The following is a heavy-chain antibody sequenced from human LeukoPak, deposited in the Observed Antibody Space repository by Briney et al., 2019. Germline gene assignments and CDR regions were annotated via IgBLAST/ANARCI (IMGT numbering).Heavy chain of an antibody. J-gene: IGHJ6*03. V-gene: IGHV3-33*06. Sequence: GGSLRLSCTASGFTFSSYAMHWVRQAPGKGLEWVAVIWYDGSNIYYVYSVKGRFTISRDNSKNTLYLQMNSLRAEDTAVYYCAKATNSYGSGSYYYYYYMDVWGKGTTVTVSS. D-gene: IGHD3-10*01. CDR1: GFTFSSYA. CDR2: IWYDGSNI. CDR3: AKATNSYGSGSYYYYYYMDV.